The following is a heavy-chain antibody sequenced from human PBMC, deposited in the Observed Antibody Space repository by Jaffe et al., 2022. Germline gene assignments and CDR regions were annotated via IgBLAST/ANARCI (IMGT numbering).Heavy chain of an antibody. J-gene: IGHJ4*02. CDR2: ISSSSSTI. V-gene: IGHV3-48*01. CDR1: GFTFSSYS. Sequence: EVQLVESGGGLVQPGGSLRLSCAASGFTFSSYSMNWVRQAPGKGLEWVSYISSSSSTIYYADSVKGRFTISRDNAKNSLYLQMNSLRAEDTAVYYCARDRPYGDYVGINYFDYWGQGTLVTVSS. CDR3: ARDRPYGDYVGINYFDY. D-gene: IGHD4-17*01.